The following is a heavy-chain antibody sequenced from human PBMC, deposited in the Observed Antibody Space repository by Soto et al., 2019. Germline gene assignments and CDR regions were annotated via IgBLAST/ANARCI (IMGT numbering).Heavy chain of an antibody. V-gene: IGHV3-9*01. Sequence: EVQLVESGGGLVQPGRSLRLSCAASGFTFDDYAMHWVRQAPGKGLEWVSGISWNSGSIGYADSVKGRFTISRDNAKNSLYLQMNSLRAEDTALYYCAKDYGKNWNYVNFDYWGQGTLVTVSS. J-gene: IGHJ4*02. CDR2: ISWNSGSI. CDR3: AKDYGKNWNYVNFDY. CDR1: GFTFDDYA. D-gene: IGHD1-7*01.